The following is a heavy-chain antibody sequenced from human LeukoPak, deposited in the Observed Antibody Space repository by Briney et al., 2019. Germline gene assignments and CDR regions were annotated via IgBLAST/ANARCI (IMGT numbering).Heavy chain of an antibody. CDR3: AREQTIVTPGDDYHYYMDV. CDR1: GFTVGNNY. CDR2: IYTSGST. V-gene: IGHV4-4*08. Sequence: GSLRLSCAASGFTVGNNYMNWVRQAPGKGLEWVGRIYTSGSTNYNPSLKSRVTISVDTSKNQFSLKLSSVTAADTAVYYCAREQTIVTPGDDYHYYMDVWGRGTTVTVSS. D-gene: IGHD4-11*01. J-gene: IGHJ6*03.